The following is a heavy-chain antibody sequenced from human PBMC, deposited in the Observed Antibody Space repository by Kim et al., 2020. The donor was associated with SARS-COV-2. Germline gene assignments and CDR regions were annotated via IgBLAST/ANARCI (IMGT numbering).Heavy chain of an antibody. V-gene: IGHV1-69*13. CDR1: GGTFSSYA. Sequence: SVKVSCKASGGTFSSYAISWVRQAPGQGLEWMGGIIPIFDTANYAQKFQGRVTITADESTSTAYMELSSLRSEDTAVYYCAFGGYSQNYIGWFDPWGQGTLVTVSS. CDR3: AFGGYSQNYIGWFDP. J-gene: IGHJ5*02. CDR2: IIPIFDTA. D-gene: IGHD3-16*01.